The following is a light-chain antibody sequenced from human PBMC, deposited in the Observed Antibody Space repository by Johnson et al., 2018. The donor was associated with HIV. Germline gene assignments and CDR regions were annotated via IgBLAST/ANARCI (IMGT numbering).Light chain of an antibody. J-gene: IGLJ1*01. Sequence: QSVLTQPPSVSAAPGQKVTISCSGSSSNIGNNYVSWYKQLPGTAPKLLIYDNNKRPSGIPDRFSGSKSGTSATLGITGLQTGDEADYYCGRWDDSLSTYVFGTGTKVTVL. CDR3: GRWDDSLSTYV. V-gene: IGLV1-51*01. CDR2: DNN. CDR1: SSNIGNNY.